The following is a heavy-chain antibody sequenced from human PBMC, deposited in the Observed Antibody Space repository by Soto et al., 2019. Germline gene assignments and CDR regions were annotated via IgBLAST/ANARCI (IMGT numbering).Heavy chain of an antibody. D-gene: IGHD3-3*01. CDR3: AKLPVLRFLEWLLYFDY. CDR1: GITFNAYT. Sequence: LRLSCTAPGITFNAYTMSWVRQAPGKGLEWVSSISGSGGSTHQADSVKGRFTVSRDNSKNTLYLQMNSLRAEDTAVYYCAKLPVLRFLEWLLYFDYWGQGTLVTVSS. CDR2: ISGSGGST. V-gene: IGHV3-23*01. J-gene: IGHJ4*02.